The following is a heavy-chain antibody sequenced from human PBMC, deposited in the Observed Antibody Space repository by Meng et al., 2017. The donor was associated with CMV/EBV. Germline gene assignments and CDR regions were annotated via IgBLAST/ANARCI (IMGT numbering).Heavy chain of an antibody. CDR3: ARDPRLWVAGANPLYYFDY. J-gene: IGHJ4*02. CDR1: GFTVSSNE. Sequence: GESLKISCAASGFTVSSNEMSWVRQAPGKGLEWVSSISGGSTYYADSVKGRFTSSRDNSKNTLYLQMNSLRAEDTAVYYCARDPRLWVAGANPLYYFDYWGQGTLVTVSS. D-gene: IGHD6-19*01. CDR2: ISGGST. V-gene: IGHV3-38-3*01.